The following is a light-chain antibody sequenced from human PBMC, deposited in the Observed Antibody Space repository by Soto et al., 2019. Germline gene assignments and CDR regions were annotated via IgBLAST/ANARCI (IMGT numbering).Light chain of an antibody. Sequence: QSVLTQPASVSGSPGQSITISCTGTSSDVCGYNYVSWYQHHPGKAPKLMIYDVSNRPSGVSNRFSGSKSGNTASLTISGLQPEDEADYYCCSYTTSNTRQIVFGTGTKVT. J-gene: IGLJ1*01. V-gene: IGLV2-14*03. CDR3: CSYTTSNTRQIV. CDR2: DVS. CDR1: SSDVCGYNY.